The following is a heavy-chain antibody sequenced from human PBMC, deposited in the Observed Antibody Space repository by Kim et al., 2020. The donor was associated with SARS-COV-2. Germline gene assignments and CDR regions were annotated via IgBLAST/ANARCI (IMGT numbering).Heavy chain of an antibody. Sequence: TRYRPSFEAQVTISADKSISTAYLQWSSLKASDTAMYYCARRAARPWFDPWGQGTLVTVSS. J-gene: IGHJ5*02. CDR3: ARRAARPWFDP. V-gene: IGHV5-51*01. CDR2: T. D-gene: IGHD6-6*01.